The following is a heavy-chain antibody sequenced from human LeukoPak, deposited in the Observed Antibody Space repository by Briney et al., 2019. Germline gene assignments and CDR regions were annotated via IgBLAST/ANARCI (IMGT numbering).Heavy chain of an antibody. D-gene: IGHD3-3*01. CDR3: AKNRDRITIFGVVIMPHVYFDY. J-gene: IGHJ4*02. Sequence: GGSLRLSCVASGFTFSRYVIHWVRQAPGKGLEWVAVISKDGSDEYYADSVKGRFTVSRDTSKNSLYLQMNSLRAEDTAVYYCAKNRDRITIFGVVIMPHVYFDYWGQGTLVTVSS. V-gene: IGHV3-30*04. CDR1: GFTFSRYV. CDR2: ISKDGSDE.